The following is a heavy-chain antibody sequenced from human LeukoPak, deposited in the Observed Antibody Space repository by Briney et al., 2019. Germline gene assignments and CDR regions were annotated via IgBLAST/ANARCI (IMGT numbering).Heavy chain of an antibody. CDR1: GGSISSYY. CDR3: ARLGDSTSRLYYFDY. CDR2: ISYSGST. J-gene: IGHJ4*02. D-gene: IGHD6-6*01. Sequence: SETLSLTCTVSGGSISSYYWSWIRQPPGQGLEWIGYISYSGSTYYNPSLKSRVTISVDTSKSQFSLKLSSVTAADTAVYYCARLGDSTSRLYYFDYWGQETLVTVSS. V-gene: IGHV4-59*08.